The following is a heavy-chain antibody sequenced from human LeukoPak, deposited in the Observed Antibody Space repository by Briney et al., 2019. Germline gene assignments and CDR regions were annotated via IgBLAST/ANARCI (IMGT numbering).Heavy chain of an antibody. CDR3: ARDPALIVVVPAAMAANNWFDP. CDR1: GYTFTGYY. Sequence: ASVKVSCKASGYTFTGYYMHWVRQAPGQGLEWMGWINPNSGGTNYAQKLQGRVTMTTDTSTSTAYMELRSLRSDDTAVYYCARDPALIVVVPAAMAANNWFDPWGQGTLVTVSS. CDR2: INPNSGGT. V-gene: IGHV1-2*02. D-gene: IGHD2-2*01. J-gene: IGHJ5*02.